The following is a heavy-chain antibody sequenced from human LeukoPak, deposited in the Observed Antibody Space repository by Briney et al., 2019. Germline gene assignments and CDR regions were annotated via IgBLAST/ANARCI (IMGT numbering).Heavy chain of an antibody. CDR1: GYTFTSYA. D-gene: IGHD2-2*01. CDR2: INTNTGNP. V-gene: IGHV7-4-1*02. Sequence: GASVKVSCKASGYTFTSYAMNWVRQAPGQGLEWMGWINTNTGNPTYAQGFTGRFVFSLDTSVSTAYLQISSLKAEDTAVYYCAREVVVPENYYYGMDVWGQGTTVTVSS. CDR3: AREVVVPENYYYGMDV. J-gene: IGHJ6*02.